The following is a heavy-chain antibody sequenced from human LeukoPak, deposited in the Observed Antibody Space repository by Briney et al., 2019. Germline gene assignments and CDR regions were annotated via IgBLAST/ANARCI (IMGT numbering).Heavy chain of an antibody. CDR3: AEAPDYYGSGSYYKTRYYYYYMDV. D-gene: IGHD3-10*01. V-gene: IGHV3-30*02. J-gene: IGHJ6*03. CDR2: VRYDGSNK. Sequence: QPGGSLRLSCAASGFTFSSYGMHWVRQAPGKGLEWVAFVRYDGSNKYYADSVKGRFTISRDNSKNTLYLQMNSLRAEDTAVYYCAEAPDYYGSGSYYKTRYYYYYMDVWGKGTTVTVSS. CDR1: GFTFSSYG.